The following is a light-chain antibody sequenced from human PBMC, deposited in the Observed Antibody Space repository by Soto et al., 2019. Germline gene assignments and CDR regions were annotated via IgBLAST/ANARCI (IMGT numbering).Light chain of an antibody. CDR3: LQDHDYQWT. Sequence: EIGMTQSPATLSVSPGERATLSCWASQSVSSNLAWYQQKPGQAPRLLIYGASTRATGIPARFSGSGYGTDFNLTINSLQAEDFATYDCLQDHDYQWTFGQGTKVDIK. CDR1: QSVSSN. J-gene: IGKJ2*02. CDR2: GAS. V-gene: IGKV3-15*01.